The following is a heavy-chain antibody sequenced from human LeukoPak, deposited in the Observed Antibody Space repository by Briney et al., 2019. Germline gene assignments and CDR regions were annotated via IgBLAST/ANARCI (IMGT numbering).Heavy chain of an antibody. V-gene: IGHV3-30*18. CDR1: GFTFSSYG. D-gene: IGHD5-18*01. CDR3: AKQGYSYGYPFDY. Sequence: PWRSLRLSCAASGFTFSSYGMHWVRQAPGKGLEWVAVISYDGSNKYYADSVKGRFTISRDNSKNTLYLQMNSLRAEDTAVYYCAKQGYSYGYPFDYWGQGTLVTVSS. CDR2: ISYDGSNK. J-gene: IGHJ4*02.